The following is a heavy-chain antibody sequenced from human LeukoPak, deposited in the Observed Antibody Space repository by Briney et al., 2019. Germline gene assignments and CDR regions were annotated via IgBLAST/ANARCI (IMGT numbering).Heavy chain of an antibody. CDR3: ARAEKWRYCSSTSCYITRGPPKYGMDV. J-gene: IGHJ6*02. Sequence: PSETLSLTCAVYGGSFSGYYWSWIRQPPGKGLEWIGEINHSGSTNYNPSLKSRVTISVDTSKNQFSLKLSSVTAADTAVYYCARAEKWRYCSSTSCYITRGPPKYGMDVWGQGTTVTVSS. CDR1: GGSFSGYY. D-gene: IGHD2-2*02. V-gene: IGHV4-34*01. CDR2: INHSGST.